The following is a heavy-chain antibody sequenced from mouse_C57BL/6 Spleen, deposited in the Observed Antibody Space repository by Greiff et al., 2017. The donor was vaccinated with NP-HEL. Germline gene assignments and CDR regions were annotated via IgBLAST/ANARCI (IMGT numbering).Heavy chain of an antibody. Sequence: VQLVESGPGLVAPSQSLSITCTVSGFSLTSYAISWVRQPPGKGLEWLGVIWTGGGTNYNSALKSRLSISKDNSKSQVFLKMNSLQTDDTARYYCARPYGSSYSWYFDVWGTGTTVTVSS. CDR2: IWTGGGT. CDR1: GFSLTSYA. V-gene: IGHV2-9-1*01. D-gene: IGHD1-1*01. CDR3: ARPYGSSYSWYFDV. J-gene: IGHJ1*03.